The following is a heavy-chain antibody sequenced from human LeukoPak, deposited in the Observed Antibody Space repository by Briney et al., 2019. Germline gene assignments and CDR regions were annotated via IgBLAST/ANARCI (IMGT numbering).Heavy chain of an antibody. CDR1: GYTFTSYY. D-gene: IGHD3-9*01. V-gene: IGHV1-24*01. CDR2: FYPEDGET. Sequence: ASVNVSCKASGYTFTSYYMHWVRQAPGKGLEWMGGFYPEDGETIYAQKFQGRVTMTEDTSTDTAYMELSSLRSEDTAVYYCATYGSQYYDILTGSGGYWGQGTLVTVSS. J-gene: IGHJ4*02. CDR3: ATYGSQYYDILTGSGGY.